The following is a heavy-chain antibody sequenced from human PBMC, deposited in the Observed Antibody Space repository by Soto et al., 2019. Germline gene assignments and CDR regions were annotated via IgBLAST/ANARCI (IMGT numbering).Heavy chain of an antibody. CDR1: GFTFSSYS. J-gene: IGHJ4*02. CDR2: ISSSSSYI. D-gene: IGHD6-13*01. CDR3: ARDPSPIAAAGYYFDY. Sequence: AGGSLRLSWAASGFTFSSYSMSWVRQAPGKGLEWVSSISSSSSYIYYADSVKGRFTISRDNAKNSLYLQMNSLRAEDTAVYYCARDPSPIAAAGYYFDYWGQGTLVTVSS. V-gene: IGHV3-21*01.